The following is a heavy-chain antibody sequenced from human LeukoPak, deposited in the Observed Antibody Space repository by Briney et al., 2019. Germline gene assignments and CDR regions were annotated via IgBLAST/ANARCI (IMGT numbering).Heavy chain of an antibody. Sequence: PSQTLSLTCDVSGKSVATGYDWAWIRHPPGKALEWIGIIYHRESGHYQPSLKSRVSMAVDTSKNQFSLRLSAVTAADTAVYYCARALQYCTSGCAYLFDYWGQGTLVAVSS. J-gene: IGHJ4*02. CDR3: ARALQYCTSGCAYLFDY. D-gene: IGHD2-8*01. V-gene: IGHV4-38-2*01. CDR2: IYHRESG. CDR1: GKSVATGYD.